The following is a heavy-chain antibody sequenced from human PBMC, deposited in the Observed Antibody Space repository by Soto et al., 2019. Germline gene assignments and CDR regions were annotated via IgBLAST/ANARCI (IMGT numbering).Heavy chain of an antibody. J-gene: IGHJ6*02. CDR2: MNPNSGNT. CDR1: GYTFTSYD. V-gene: IGHV1-8*01. Sequence: AASVKVSCKASGYTFTSYDINWVRQATGQGLEWMGWMNPNSGNTGYAQKFQGRVTMTRNTSISTAYMELSSLRSEDTAVYYCARGLSKYCTNGVCFIFHLYCDHQKELWCQGTTVSV. D-gene: IGHD2-8*01. CDR3: ARGLSKYCTNGVCFIFHLYCDHQKEL.